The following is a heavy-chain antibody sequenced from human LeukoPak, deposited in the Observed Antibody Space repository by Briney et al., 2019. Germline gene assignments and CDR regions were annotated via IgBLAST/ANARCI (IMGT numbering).Heavy chain of an antibody. D-gene: IGHD3-3*01. V-gene: IGHV3-23*01. CDR3: AKFGYDFWSGYRKFDY. CDR2: ISVTGGST. J-gene: IGHJ4*02. Sequence: PGGSLRLSCAASGFTLISYAMSWVRQAPGKGLEWVLAISVTGGSTYYADSVKGRFTISRDNSKNTLYLKMNSLRAEDTAVYYCAKFGYDFWSGYRKFDYWGQGTLVTVSS. CDR1: GFTLISYA.